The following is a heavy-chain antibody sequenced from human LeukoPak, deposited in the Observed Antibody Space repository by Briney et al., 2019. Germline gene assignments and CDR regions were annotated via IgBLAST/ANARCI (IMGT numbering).Heavy chain of an antibody. Sequence: SETLSLTCTVSGGSISSHYWSWIRQPPGKGLEWIGYIYYSGSTNYNPSLKSRVTISVDTSKNQFSLKLSSVTAADTALYYCARWSLFSLSGYSYGFDYWGQGTLVTVSS. CDR2: IYYSGST. V-gene: IGHV4-59*11. D-gene: IGHD5-18*01. CDR3: ARWSLFSLSGYSYGFDY. J-gene: IGHJ4*02. CDR1: GGSISSHY.